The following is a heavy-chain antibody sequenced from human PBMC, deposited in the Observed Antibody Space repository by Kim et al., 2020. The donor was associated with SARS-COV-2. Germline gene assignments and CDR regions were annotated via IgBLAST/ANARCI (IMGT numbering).Heavy chain of an antibody. Sequence: AQKFQRRVTVTTDTSTNTLYMDLRSLRSEDTAVYYCARSSGRGYTGYDLDYWGQGTLVTVSS. D-gene: IGHD5-12*01. CDR3: ARSSGRGYTGYDLDY. J-gene: IGHJ4*02. V-gene: IGHV1-46*01.